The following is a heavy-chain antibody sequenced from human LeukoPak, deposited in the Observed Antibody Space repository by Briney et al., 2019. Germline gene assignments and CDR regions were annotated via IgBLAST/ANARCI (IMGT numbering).Heavy chain of an antibody. CDR1: GYTFTSYD. V-gene: IGHV1-8*01. J-gene: IGHJ5*02. CDR2: MNPNSGNT. Sequence: ASVKVSCKASGYTFTSYDINWVRQATGQGLEWMGWMNPNSGNTGYAQKFQGRVTMTRNTSISTAYMELSSLRSEDTAVYYCARGPQIIAAAGTNWFDPWGQGTLVTVSS. D-gene: IGHD6-13*01. CDR3: ARGPQIIAAAGTNWFDP.